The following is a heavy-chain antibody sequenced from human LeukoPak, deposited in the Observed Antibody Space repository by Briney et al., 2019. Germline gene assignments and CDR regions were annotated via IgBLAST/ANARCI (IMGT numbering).Heavy chain of an antibody. CDR1: GGSITSYY. V-gene: IGHV4-59*08. Sequence: SETPSLTCTVSGGSITSYYWSWLRQPPGKGLEWIGFIYYSGSTHYKSSLNSRVTISVDTSRNQFSLRLSSVTAADTAVYYCARHSGSSPHYFDYWGQGTLVTVSS. D-gene: IGHD1-26*01. CDR2: IYYSGST. CDR3: ARHSGSSPHYFDY. J-gene: IGHJ4*02.